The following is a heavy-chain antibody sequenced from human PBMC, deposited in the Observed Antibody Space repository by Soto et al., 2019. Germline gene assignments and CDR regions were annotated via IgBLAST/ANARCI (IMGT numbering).Heavy chain of an antibody. V-gene: IGHV3-23*01. CDR1: GFTFSSYA. Sequence: DVQLLESGGALVQPGGSLRLSCAASGFTFSSYAMAWVRQAPGKGLEWVSKIGGRDGSTDYADAVKGRFTISSDNSKNTLHLQMSSLRGEDMAVYYCAREDSGWYGEFFQYWGQGTLVTVSS. D-gene: IGHD6-19*01. CDR2: IGGRDGST. CDR3: AREDSGWYGEFFQY. J-gene: IGHJ1*01.